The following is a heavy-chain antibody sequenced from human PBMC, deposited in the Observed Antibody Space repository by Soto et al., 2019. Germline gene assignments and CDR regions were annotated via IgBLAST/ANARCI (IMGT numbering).Heavy chain of an antibody. D-gene: IGHD2-2*01. CDR1: RYTITSYY. Sequence: SVKPSSKEPRYTITSYYLHSLQQAPRQGLEWMGIINPSGGSTSYAQKFQGRVTMTRDTSTSTVYMELSSLRSEDTAVYYCARDIVVVPAATEYYCYGMDAWGQGTTVTVSS. V-gene: IGHV1-46*01. CDR3: ARDIVVVPAATEYYCYGMDA. CDR2: INPSGGST. J-gene: IGHJ6*02.